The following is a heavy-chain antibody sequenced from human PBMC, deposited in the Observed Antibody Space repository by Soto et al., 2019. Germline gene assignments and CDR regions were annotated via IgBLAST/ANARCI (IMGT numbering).Heavy chain of an antibody. Sequence: EVQLVESGGDLVQPGGSLRLSCAASGFTFSTYWMHWFRQTPGKGLVWVSRINGDGGTITYADSVRGRFAISRDNARNTLYLQMNSLRPEDTAVYYCARGLVTSVTTPFDYGGLGTLVTVSS. CDR1: GFTFSTYW. D-gene: IGHD4-17*01. CDR3: ARGLVTSVTTPFDY. CDR2: INGDGGTI. V-gene: IGHV3-74*01. J-gene: IGHJ4*02.